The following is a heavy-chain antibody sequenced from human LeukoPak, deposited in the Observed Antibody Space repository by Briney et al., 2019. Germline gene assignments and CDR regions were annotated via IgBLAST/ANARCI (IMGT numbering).Heavy chain of an antibody. CDR1: GGSISSGGYY. D-gene: IGHD3-22*01. CDR2: IYYSGST. V-gene: IGHV4-31*03. Sequence: SETLSLTCTVSGGSISSGGYYWSWIRQHPGKGLEWIGYIYYSGSTYYNPSLKSRVTISVDTSKNQFSLKLSSVTAADTAVYYCARARYDSSGQLDYWGQGTLVTVSS. J-gene: IGHJ4*02. CDR3: ARARYDSSGQLDY.